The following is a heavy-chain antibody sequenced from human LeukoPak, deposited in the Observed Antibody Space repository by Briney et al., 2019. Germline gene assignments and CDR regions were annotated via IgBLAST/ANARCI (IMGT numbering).Heavy chain of an antibody. J-gene: IGHJ3*02. V-gene: IGHV4-39*07. D-gene: IGHD3-9*01. CDR1: GGSISSSSYY. CDR2: IYYSGST. CDR3: ARDRSPATSRTTPSRANYDILTGNAFDI. Sequence: SETLSLTCTVSGGSISSSSYYWGWIRQPPGKGLEWIGSIYYSGSTYYNPSLKSRVTISVDTSKNQFSLKLSSVTAADTAVYYCARDRSPATSRTTPSRANYDILTGNAFDIWGQGTMVTVSS.